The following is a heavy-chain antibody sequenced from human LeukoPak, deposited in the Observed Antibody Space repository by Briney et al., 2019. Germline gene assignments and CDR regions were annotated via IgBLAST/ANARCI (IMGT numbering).Heavy chain of an antibody. J-gene: IGHJ3*02. CDR2: INPNSGGT. CDR3: ARIQQLVPYDAFDI. Sequence: ASVKVSCKASGYTFTGYYMHWVRQAPGQGLEWMGWINPNSGGTNYAQKFQGRVTMTRDTSISTAYMELSRLRSDDTAVYYCARIQQLVPYDAFDIWGQGTMVTVSS. CDR1: GYTFTGYY. D-gene: IGHD6-13*01. V-gene: IGHV1-2*02.